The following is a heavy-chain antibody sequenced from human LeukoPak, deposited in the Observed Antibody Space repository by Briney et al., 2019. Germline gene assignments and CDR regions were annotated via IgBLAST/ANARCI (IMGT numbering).Heavy chain of an antibody. CDR1: GGSISSGSYS. Sequence: SQTLSLTCAVSGGSISSGSYSWSWIRQPPGKGLEWIGYIYPRGSTYYNPSLKSRVILSLDKSANQFSLNLSSVTAADTAVYYCARFSPRAMGNYLDFWGQGTLVTVSS. D-gene: IGHD7-27*01. J-gene: IGHJ4*02. V-gene: IGHV4-30-2*01. CDR2: IYPRGST. CDR3: ARFSPRAMGNYLDF.